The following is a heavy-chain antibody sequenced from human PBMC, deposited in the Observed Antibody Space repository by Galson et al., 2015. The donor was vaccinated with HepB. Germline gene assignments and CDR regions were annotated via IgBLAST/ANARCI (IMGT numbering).Heavy chain of an antibody. CDR3: AKDRTGTGGTADY. D-gene: IGHD1-7*01. V-gene: IGHV3-23*01. CDR2: ISGSGGST. CDR1: GFTFSSYA. J-gene: IGHJ4*02. Sequence: SLRLSCAASGFTFSSYAMSWVRQAPGKGLEWVSAISGSGGSTYYADSVKGRFTISRDNSKNTLYLQMNSLRAEDTAVYYCAKDRTGTGGTADYWGQGTLVTVSS.